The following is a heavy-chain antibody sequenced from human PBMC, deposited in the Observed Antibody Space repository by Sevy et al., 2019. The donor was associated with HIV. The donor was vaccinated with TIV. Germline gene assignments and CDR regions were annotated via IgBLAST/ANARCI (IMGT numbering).Heavy chain of an antibody. CDR2: MLYNGRTE. CDR3: ARDSARVIVPTAGFDS. D-gene: IGHD1-1*01. V-gene: IGHV3-33*01. J-gene: IGHJ5*01. CDR1: GFSVKSFS. Sequence: GGSLRLSCSASGFSVKSFSMHWVRQAPGKGLEWVAAMLYNGRTEPYADFVKGRFTISRDNSKNTLNLEMNSLRVEDTALYFCARDSARVIVPTAGFDSWGQGVLVTVSS.